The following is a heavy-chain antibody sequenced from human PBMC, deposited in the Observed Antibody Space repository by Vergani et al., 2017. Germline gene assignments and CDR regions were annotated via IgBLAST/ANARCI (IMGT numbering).Heavy chain of an antibody. CDR1: GGSISSSSYY. Sequence: QLQLQESGPGLVKPSETLSLTCTVSGGSISSSSYYWGWIRQPPGKGLEWIGSIYYSGSTYYNPSLKSRVTISVDTSKNQFSLKLSSVTAADTAVYYCARQTGRIAAAGNRNNWFDPWGQGTLVTVSS. V-gene: IGHV4-39*01. CDR3: ARQTGRIAAAGNRNNWFDP. D-gene: IGHD6-13*01. CDR2: IYYSGST. J-gene: IGHJ5*02.